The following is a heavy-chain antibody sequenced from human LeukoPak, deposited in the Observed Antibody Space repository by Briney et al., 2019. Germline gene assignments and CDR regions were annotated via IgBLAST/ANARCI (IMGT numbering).Heavy chain of an antibody. D-gene: IGHD3-22*01. J-gene: IGHJ4*02. CDR2: INPSGGST. CDR1: GYTFTNYY. Sequence: GASVTVSCKASGYTFTNYYMHWVRQAPGQGLEWMGIINPSGGSTSYAQKFQGRVTITADESTSTAYMELSSLRSEDTAVYYCARALRYYSDSSGYAFDYWGQGTLVTVSS. CDR3: ARALRYYSDSSGYAFDY. V-gene: IGHV1-46*01.